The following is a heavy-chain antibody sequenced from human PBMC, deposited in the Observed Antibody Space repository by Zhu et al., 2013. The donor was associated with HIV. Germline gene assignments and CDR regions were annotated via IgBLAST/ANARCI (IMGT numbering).Heavy chain of an antibody. CDR1: GYTFTSYD. Sequence: QVQLVQSGAEVKKPGASVKVSCKASGYTFTSYDINWVRQATGQGLEWMGWMNPNSGNTGYAQKFQGRVTMTRNTSISTAYMELSSLRSEDTAVYYCARVYWGIAVAGREWFDPWGPGEPLVTVSS. V-gene: IGHV1-8*01. CDR2: MNPNSGNT. J-gene: IGHJ5*02. D-gene: IGHD6-19*01. CDR3: ARVYWGIAVAGREWFDP.